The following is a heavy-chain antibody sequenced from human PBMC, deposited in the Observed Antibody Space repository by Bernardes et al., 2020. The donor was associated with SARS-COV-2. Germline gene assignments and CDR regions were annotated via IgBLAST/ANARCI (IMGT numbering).Heavy chain of an antibody. J-gene: IGHJ4*02. V-gene: IGHV3-30*04. D-gene: IGHD3-3*01. CDR2: ISYDGSNK. Sequence: GGSLRLSCAASGFTFSSYAMHWVRQAPGTGLEWVAVISYDGSNKYYADSVKGRFTISRDNSKNTLYLQMNSLRAEDTTVYYCARDYTRQYDFWSGSPVDYWGQGTLVTVSS. CDR1: GFTFSSYA. CDR3: ARDYTRQYDFWSGSPVDY.